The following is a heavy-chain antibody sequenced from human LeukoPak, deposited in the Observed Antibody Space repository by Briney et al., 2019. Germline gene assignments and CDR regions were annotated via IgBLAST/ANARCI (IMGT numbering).Heavy chain of an antibody. J-gene: IGHJ4*02. CDR3: ARGIADITMIARGYSDY. CDR2: IYTSGST. V-gene: IGHV4-4*07. CDR1: GGSISSYY. D-gene: IGHD3-22*01. Sequence: SETLSLTCTVSGGSISSYYWSWIRQPAGKGLEWIGRIYTSGSTNYNPSLKSRVTVSVDTSKNQFSLKLSSVTAADTAVYYCARGIADITMIARGYSDYWGQGTLVTVSS.